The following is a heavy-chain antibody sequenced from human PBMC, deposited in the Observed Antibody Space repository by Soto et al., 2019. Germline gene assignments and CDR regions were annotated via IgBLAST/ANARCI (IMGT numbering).Heavy chain of an antibody. Sequence: PGESLKISCKGSGYSFTSYWIGWVRQMPGKGLEWMGIIYPGDSDTRYSPSFQGQVTISADKSISTAYLQWSSLKAPDTAMYYCARGYCSGGSCHYDAFDIWGQGTMVTVSS. CDR1: GYSFTSYW. D-gene: IGHD2-15*01. J-gene: IGHJ3*02. CDR2: IYPGDSDT. V-gene: IGHV5-51*01. CDR3: ARGYCSGGSCHYDAFDI.